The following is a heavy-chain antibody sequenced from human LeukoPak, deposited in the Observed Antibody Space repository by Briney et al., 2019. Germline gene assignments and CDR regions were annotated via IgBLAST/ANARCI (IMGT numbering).Heavy chain of an antibody. V-gene: IGHV3-23*01. D-gene: IGHD3-10*01. CDR2: ISGSGGST. CDR1: GFTFTSYA. J-gene: IGHJ4*02. CDR3: AKGARSSGSSYFDY. Sequence: GGSLRLSCAASGFTFTSYAMNWVLQAPGKGLEWVSAISGSGGSTYSADSLKGRFTISRDNSKNTLYLQMNSLRVEDTAVYYCAKGARSSGSSYFDYWGQGTLVTVSS.